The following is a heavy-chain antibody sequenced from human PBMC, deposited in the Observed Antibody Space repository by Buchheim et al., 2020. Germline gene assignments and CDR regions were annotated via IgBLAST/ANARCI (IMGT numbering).Heavy chain of an antibody. CDR3: ARGPKVGARAGYFDY. Sequence: QVQLVESGGGVVQPGRSLRLSCAASGFTFSSYAMHWVRQAPGKGLEWVAVISYDGSNKYYADSVKGRFTISRDNSKNKLYLQMNSLRAEDTAVYYCARGPKVGARAGYFDYWGQRTL. CDR1: GFTFSSYA. CDR2: ISYDGSNK. J-gene: IGHJ4*02. V-gene: IGHV3-30-3*01. D-gene: IGHD1-26*01.